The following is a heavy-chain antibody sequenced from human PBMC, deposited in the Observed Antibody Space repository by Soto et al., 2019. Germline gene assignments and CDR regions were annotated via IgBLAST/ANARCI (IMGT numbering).Heavy chain of an antibody. CDR1: GFTFSIFT. CDR2: ISSGATYI. CDR3: ARGFCSGGNCYHGLDV. J-gene: IGHJ6*02. D-gene: IGHD2-21*01. V-gene: IGHV3-21*01. Sequence: GGSLRLSCAPAGFTFSIFTIHWVRQAPGRGLEWISSISSGATYINYADSVRGRFTISRDDAQNSLSLQMNSLRADDTAVYYCARGFCSGGNCYHGLDVWGRGTTVTVSS.